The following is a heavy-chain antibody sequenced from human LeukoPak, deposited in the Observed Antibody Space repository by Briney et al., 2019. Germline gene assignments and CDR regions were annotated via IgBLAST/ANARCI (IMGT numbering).Heavy chain of an antibody. Sequence: PSETLSLTCTVSGGSISGTLYYWGWIRQPPGKGLEWIGSIFYSGITYYNPSLKSRVTISVDTSKNQFSLKLSSVTAADTAVYYCARGEPVGSGWYFLGASWYFDLWGRGTLVTVSS. D-gene: IGHD6-19*01. J-gene: IGHJ2*01. CDR1: GGSISGTLYY. V-gene: IGHV4-39*07. CDR2: IFYSGIT. CDR3: ARGEPVGSGWYFLGASWYFDL.